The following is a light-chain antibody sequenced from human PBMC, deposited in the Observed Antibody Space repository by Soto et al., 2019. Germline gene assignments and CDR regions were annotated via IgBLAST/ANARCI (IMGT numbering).Light chain of an antibody. CDR1: QGVSRK. CDR3: QQYHTCTLT. Sequence: DIVMTQSPATLSVAPGERVTFPCRASQGVSRKLAWYQHKPGQAPRLLISGASTGATGIPARFSGSGSGTEFTLTIRSLQSEDCAIYYCQQYHTCTLTFGGGTKVDI. V-gene: IGKV3-15*01. J-gene: IGKJ4*01. CDR2: GAS.